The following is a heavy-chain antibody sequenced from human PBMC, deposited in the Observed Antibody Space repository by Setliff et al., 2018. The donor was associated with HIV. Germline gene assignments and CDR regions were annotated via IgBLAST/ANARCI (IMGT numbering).Heavy chain of an antibody. J-gene: IGHJ4*01. Sequence: ASVKVSCKASGDTFTRFHIHWVRQAPGQGLEWMGIINPSGDGANYAQKFQGRAIMTRDTSISTAYMELSNLTSDDTAVYYCAAGPFNWGQYFWGHGTLVTVSS. CDR1: GDTFTRFH. V-gene: IGHV1-46*01. CDR2: INPSGDGA. D-gene: IGHD3-16*01. CDR3: AAGPFNWGQYF.